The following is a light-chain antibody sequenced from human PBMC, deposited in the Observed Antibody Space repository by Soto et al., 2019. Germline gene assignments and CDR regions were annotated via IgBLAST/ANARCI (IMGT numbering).Light chain of an antibody. J-gene: IGLJ3*02. CDR1: SRDVGGYNY. Sequence: QSALTQPASVSGSPGQSITISCTGTSRDVGGYNYVSWYQISPGKAPKLIIYEVSSRPAGVSDCFSGSRSGNTASLAISGLQPEDEADYYCSSYTASSTWVFGGGTKLTVL. CDR2: EVS. V-gene: IGLV2-14*01. CDR3: SSYTASSTWV.